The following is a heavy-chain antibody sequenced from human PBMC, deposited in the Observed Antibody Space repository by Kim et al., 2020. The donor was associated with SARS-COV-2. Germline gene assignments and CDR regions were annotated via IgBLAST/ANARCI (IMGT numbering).Heavy chain of an antibody. J-gene: IGHJ6*02. D-gene: IGHD3-22*01. CDR2: IHYSGFT. Sequence: SETLSLTCTVSGGSISPDDYYWTWIRQHPGKGLEWIGYIHYSGFTYYNPSLKSRVTISLDTSKNQFSLRLASVTAADTAVYYCARYSHYDRSGYQREGVYNLWGQGTTVTVSS. V-gene: IGHV4-31*03. CDR3: ARYSHYDRSGYQREGVYNL. CDR1: GGSISPDDYY.